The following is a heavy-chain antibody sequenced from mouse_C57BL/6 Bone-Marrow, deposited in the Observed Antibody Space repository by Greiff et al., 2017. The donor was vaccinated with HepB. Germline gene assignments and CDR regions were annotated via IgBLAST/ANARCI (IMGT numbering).Heavy chain of an antibody. CDR3: ARPYYYGSSHYYFDY. CDR2: INPYNGGT. Sequence: EVQLQESGPVLVKPGASVKMSCKASGYTFTDYYMNWVKQSHGKSLEWIGVINPYNGGTSYNQKFKGKATLTVDKSSSTAYMELNSLTSEDSAVYYCARPYYYGSSHYYFDYWGQGTTLTVSS. V-gene: IGHV1-19*01. CDR1: GYTFTDYY. J-gene: IGHJ2*01. D-gene: IGHD1-1*01.